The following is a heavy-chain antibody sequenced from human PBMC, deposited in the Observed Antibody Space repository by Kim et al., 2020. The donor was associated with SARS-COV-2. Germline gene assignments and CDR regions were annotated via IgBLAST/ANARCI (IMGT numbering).Heavy chain of an antibody. CDR3: ARERADFDWLPYYYGMDV. CDR2: ISSSSSYI. Sequence: GGSLRLSCAASGFTFSSYSMNWVRQAPGKGLEWVSSISSSSSYIYYADSVKGRFTISRDNAKNSLYLQMNSLRAEDTAVYYCARERADFDWLPYYYGMDVWGQGTTVTVSS. J-gene: IGHJ6*02. D-gene: IGHD3-9*01. CDR1: GFTFSSYS. V-gene: IGHV3-21*04.